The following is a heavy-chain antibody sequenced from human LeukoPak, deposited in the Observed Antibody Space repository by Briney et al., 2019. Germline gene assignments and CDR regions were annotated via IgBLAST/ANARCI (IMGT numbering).Heavy chain of an antibody. D-gene: IGHD4-17*01. CDR2: IMSDGTGI. V-gene: IGHV3-74*01. CDR1: GFTFSNYW. Sequence: GGSLTLSCTTSGFTFSNYWMYRVRQAPGKGLMWVSRIMSDGTGITYTDSVEGRFTISRDNAKNTLYLQMNSLRDEDTAVYYCVRGQTIDYWGQGTLVTVSS. CDR3: VRGQTIDY. J-gene: IGHJ4*02.